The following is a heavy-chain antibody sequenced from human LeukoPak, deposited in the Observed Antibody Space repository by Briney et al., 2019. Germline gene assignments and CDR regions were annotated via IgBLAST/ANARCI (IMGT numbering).Heavy chain of an antibody. CDR3: ARLRSGYERSPEYYYYYYGMDV. V-gene: IGHV3-33*01. Sequence: PGRSLRLSCAASGFTFSSYGMHWVRQAPGKGLEWVAVIWYDGSNKYYADSVKGRFTISRDNSKNTLYLQMNSLRAEDMAVYYCARLRSGYERSPEYYYYYYGMDVWGQGTTVTVSS. CDR1: GFTFSSYG. J-gene: IGHJ6*02. D-gene: IGHD5-12*01. CDR2: IWYDGSNK.